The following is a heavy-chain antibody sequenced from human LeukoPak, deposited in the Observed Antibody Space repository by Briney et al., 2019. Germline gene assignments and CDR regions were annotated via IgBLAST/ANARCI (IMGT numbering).Heavy chain of an antibody. V-gene: IGHV3-20*04. CDR2: INWSGGSI. CDR1: GFTFDDYG. CDR3: ARVRVVWDLDDAFDI. J-gene: IGHJ3*02. D-gene: IGHD1-26*01. Sequence: PGGSLRLSRAASGFTFDDYGMNWVRQAPGKGLEWVSGINWSGGSIGYADSVKGRFTISRDNAKNSLYLQMNSLRAEDTALYFCARVRVVWDLDDAFDIWGQGTMVIVS.